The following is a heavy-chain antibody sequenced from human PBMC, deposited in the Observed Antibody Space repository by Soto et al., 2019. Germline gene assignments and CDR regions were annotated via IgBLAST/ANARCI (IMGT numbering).Heavy chain of an antibody. V-gene: IGHV3-11*06. CDR3: AIGYYDSSGYTGFDY. CDR1: GFTFSDYY. CDR2: ISSSSSYT. D-gene: IGHD3-22*01. J-gene: IGHJ4*02. Sequence: GGSLRLSCAASGFTFSDYYMSWIRQAPGKGLEGVSYISSSSSYTNYADSVKGRFTISRDNAKNSLYLQMNSLRAEDTAVYYCAIGYYDSSGYTGFDYWGPGTLLTV.